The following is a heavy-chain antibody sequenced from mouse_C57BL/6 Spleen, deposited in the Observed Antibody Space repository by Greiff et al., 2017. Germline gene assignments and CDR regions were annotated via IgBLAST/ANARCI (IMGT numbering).Heavy chain of an antibody. Sequence: EVQLQQSGGGLVQPGGSLSLSCAASGFTFTDYYMSWVRQPPGKALEWLGFIRNKANGYTTEYSASVKGRFTISRDNSQSILYLQMNALRAEDSATYYCARYKLGFDYWGQGTTLTVSS. V-gene: IGHV7-3*01. CDR1: GFTFTDYY. CDR2: IRNKANGYTT. CDR3: ARYKLGFDY. D-gene: IGHD4-1*01. J-gene: IGHJ2*01.